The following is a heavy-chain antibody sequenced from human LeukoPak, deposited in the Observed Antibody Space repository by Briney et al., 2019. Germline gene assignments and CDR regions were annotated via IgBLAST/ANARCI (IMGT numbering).Heavy chain of an antibody. Sequence: ASVKVSCKVSGYTLTELSMHWVRQAPGKGLEWMGGFDPEDGETIYAQKFQGRVTMTEDTSTDTAYMELSSLRSEDTAVYYCASSRYSSGWPLRWGFDYWGQGTLVTVSS. J-gene: IGHJ4*02. D-gene: IGHD6-19*01. CDR1: GYTLTELS. V-gene: IGHV1-24*01. CDR2: FDPEDGET. CDR3: ASSRYSSGWPLRWGFDY.